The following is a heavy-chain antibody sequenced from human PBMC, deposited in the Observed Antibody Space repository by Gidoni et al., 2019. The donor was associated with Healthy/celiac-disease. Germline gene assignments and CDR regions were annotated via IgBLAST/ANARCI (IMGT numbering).Heavy chain of an antibody. CDR3: ARGSVGAWGLEGRYFDY. CDR2: IKQDGSEK. J-gene: IGHJ4*02. D-gene: IGHD1-26*01. V-gene: IGHV3-7*04. CDR1: GFTFSSYW. Sequence: EVQLVESGGGLVQPGGSLRLSCAASGFTFSSYWMSWVRQAPGKGLEWVANIKQDGSEKYYVDSVKGRFTISRDNAKNSLYLQMNSLRAEDTAVYYCARGSVGAWGLEGRYFDYWGQGTLVTVSS.